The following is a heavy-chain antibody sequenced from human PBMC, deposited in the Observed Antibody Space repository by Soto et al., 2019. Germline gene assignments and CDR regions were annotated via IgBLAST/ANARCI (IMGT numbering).Heavy chain of an antibody. D-gene: IGHD3-10*01. V-gene: IGHV4-39*01. CDR1: GGSISSSSYY. CDR3: ARHGDPLTGTYIWFGEAIYYFDY. Sequence: SETLSLTCTVSGGSISSSSYYWGWIRQPPGKGLEWIGSIHYSGSTYYNPSLKSRVTISVDTSKNQFSLKLSSVTAADTAVHYCARHGDPLTGTYIWFGEAIYYFDYWGQGTLVTVSS. J-gene: IGHJ4*02. CDR2: IHYSGST.